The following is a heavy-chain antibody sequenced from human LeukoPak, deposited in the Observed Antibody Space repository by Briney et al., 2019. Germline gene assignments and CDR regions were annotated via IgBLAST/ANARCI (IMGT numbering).Heavy chain of an antibody. V-gene: IGHV3-30*19. J-gene: IGHJ4*02. CDR1: GFTFSSYG. CDR3: ARDSGFSGAQRGEF. Sequence: VGSLRLSCAASGFTFSSYGMHWVRQAPGKGLEWVAVISYDGSNKYYADSVRGRFTISRDNSKNTLYLQMSSLRAEDTAVYYCARDSGFSGAQRGEFWGQGTLVTVSS. CDR2: ISYDGSNK. D-gene: IGHD2/OR15-2a*01.